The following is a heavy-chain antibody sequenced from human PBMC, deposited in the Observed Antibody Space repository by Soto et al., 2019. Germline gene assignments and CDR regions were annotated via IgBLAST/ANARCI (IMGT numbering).Heavy chain of an antibody. D-gene: IGHD1-26*01. CDR3: SKDSFSDRETFNLFL. CDR1: GFSFSNYA. J-gene: IGHJ4*02. CDR2: ISGGGGGT. Sequence: EVQLLESGGGLVQPGGSLRLSCAASGFSFSNYAMNWVRQAPGKGLEWVSGISGGGGGTYYADSVQGRFIMSIDNSKNTVYLQMNSLRAEDTASYYCSKDSFSDRETFNLFLWGQVNLVTVAS. V-gene: IGHV3-23*01.